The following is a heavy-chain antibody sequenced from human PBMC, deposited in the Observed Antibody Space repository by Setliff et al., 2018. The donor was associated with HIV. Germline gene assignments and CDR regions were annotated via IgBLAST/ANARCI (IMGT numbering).Heavy chain of an antibody. CDR2: MNPNSGDT. CDR3: ARGPVDTAMVRGDYLYYMDV. CDR1: GYTFTSYD. J-gene: IGHJ6*03. Sequence: GASVKVSCKASGYTFTSYDINWVRQATGQGLEWMGWMNPNSGDTGYAQKFQGRVTMTRSTSISTAYMELSSLKSEETAVYYCARGPVDTAMVRGDYLYYMDVWGKGTTVTVS. V-gene: IGHV1-8*01. D-gene: IGHD5-18*01.